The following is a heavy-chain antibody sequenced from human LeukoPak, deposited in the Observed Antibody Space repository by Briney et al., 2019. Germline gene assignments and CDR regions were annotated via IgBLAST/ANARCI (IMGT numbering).Heavy chain of an antibody. Sequence: PGGSLRLSCSASGFPFSTLGMHWVRQAPGKGLEHVSTIGSDVDGTYYADSVKDRFIISRDNSKNAVYLQMSSLRPEDTAVYYCVSPVFINFWGQGTLVTVSS. D-gene: IGHD1-14*01. V-gene: IGHV3-64D*06. CDR1: GFPFSTLG. CDR2: IGSDVDGT. CDR3: VSPVFINF. J-gene: IGHJ4*01.